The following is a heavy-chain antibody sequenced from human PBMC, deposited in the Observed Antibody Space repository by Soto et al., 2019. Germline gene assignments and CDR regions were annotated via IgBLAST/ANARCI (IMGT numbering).Heavy chain of an antibody. J-gene: IGHJ6*02. V-gene: IGHV3-15*07. CDR1: GFTFSNAW. CDR3: TTVGWLGAPDYYYGMAV. CDR2: IKSKTDGGTT. Sequence: PGGSLRLSCAASGFTFSNAWMNWVRQAPGKGLEGVGRIKSKTDGGTTDYAAPVKGRFTISRDDSKNTLYLHINSLKTADTAVYYCTTVGWLGAPDYYYGMAVWGQGTTVTVSS. D-gene: IGHD1-26*01.